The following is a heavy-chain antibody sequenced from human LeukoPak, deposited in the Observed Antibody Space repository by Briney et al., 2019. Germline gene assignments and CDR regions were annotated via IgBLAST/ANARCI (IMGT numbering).Heavy chain of an antibody. J-gene: IGHJ4*02. V-gene: IGHV1-18*01. CDR3: ARRGIDCGGDCYSLDY. CDR1: GYTFTSYG. CDR2: ISAYNGNT. D-gene: IGHD2-21*02. Sequence: ASVKVSCKASGYTFTSYGISWVRQAPGQGLEWMGWISAYNGNTNYAQKLQGRVTMTTDISTSTAYMELRSLRSDDTAVYYCARRGIDCGGDCYSLDYWGQGTLVTVSS.